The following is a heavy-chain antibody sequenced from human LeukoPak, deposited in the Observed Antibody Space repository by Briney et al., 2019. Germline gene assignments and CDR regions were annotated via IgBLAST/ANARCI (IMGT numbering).Heavy chain of an antibody. CDR3: ARDPRRTEYYYYHMDV. CDR2: ISAYNGNT. V-gene: IGHV1-18*01. CDR1: GYTFTSYG. Sequence: SVKVSCKASGYTFTSYGISWVRQAPGQGLEWMGWISAYNGNTNYAQKLQGRVTMTTDTSTSTAYMELRSLRSDDTAVYYCARDPRRTEYYYYHMDVWGKGTTVTVSS. J-gene: IGHJ6*03.